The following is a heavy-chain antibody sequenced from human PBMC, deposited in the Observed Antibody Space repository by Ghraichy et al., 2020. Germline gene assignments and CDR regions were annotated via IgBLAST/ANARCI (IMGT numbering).Heavy chain of an antibody. V-gene: IGHV3-23*01. CDR2: ISASGVTT. J-gene: IGHJ5*02. CDR3: ARDIRGHNNYGWFDP. D-gene: IGHD4-11*01. Sequence: GGSLRLSCAASGFTFSSYALSWVRQAPGKGLEWVSAISASGVTTYYADCVKGRFTISRDNSKNTLYLQMNSLRVEDTAEYFCARDIRGHNNYGWFDPWGQGTLVTVSS. CDR1: GFTFSSYA.